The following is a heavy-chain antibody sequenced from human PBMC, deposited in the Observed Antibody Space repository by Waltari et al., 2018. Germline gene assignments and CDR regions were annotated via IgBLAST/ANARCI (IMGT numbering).Heavy chain of an antibody. D-gene: IGHD5-12*01. J-gene: IGHJ4*02. CDR2: IYFSGRT. V-gene: IGHV4-39*01. Sequence: QLQLEESGPGLVKPSETLSLTCPVYGGPISSTNYYWGWIRQPPGKGLGWIGTIYFSGRTYYTPSLKSRVTISVDTSKNQFSLKLSSVTAADTAVYYCARHRDIVATMFDYWGQGTLVTVSS. CDR3: ARHRDIVATMFDY. CDR1: GGPISSTNYY.